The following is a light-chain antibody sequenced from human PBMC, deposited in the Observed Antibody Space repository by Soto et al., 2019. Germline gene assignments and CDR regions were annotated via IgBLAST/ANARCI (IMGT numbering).Light chain of an antibody. V-gene: IGKV2-28*01. CDR1: QSLLHSNGYNY. CDR2: LDS. Sequence: DSVMTQSPLSLPVTPGEPASISCRSSQSLLHSNGYNYLDWYLQKPGQSPQLLMYLDSNRASGDPGRFRSSGSGTEFTRKIRRVEAGDVGVYYCMLALKTAWTCRQGTKVEIK. CDR3: MLALKTAWT. J-gene: IGKJ1*01.